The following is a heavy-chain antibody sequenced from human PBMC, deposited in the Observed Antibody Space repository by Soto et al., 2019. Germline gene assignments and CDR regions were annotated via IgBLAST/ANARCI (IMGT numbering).Heavy chain of an antibody. J-gene: IGHJ4*02. CDR3: AREGDDRHFFFDS. V-gene: IGHV4-4*07. CDR1: GRTMISYY. D-gene: IGHD3-3*02. CDR2: IYTGGNT. Sequence: PSETLCLTCNVSGRTMISYYWSWIRQPAGKGLEWIGRIYTGGNTNYNPSLKSRVTMSVDTSKSQFSLSLTSVTAADTAVYYCAREGDDRHFFFDSWGQGTLVTVSS.